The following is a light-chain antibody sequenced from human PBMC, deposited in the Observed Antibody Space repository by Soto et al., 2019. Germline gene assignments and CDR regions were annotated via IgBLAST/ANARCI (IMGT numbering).Light chain of an antibody. J-gene: IGKJ2*01. CDR3: QQYGSSPQYT. CDR1: QSVSSSY. Sequence: EIVLTQSPGTLSLSPGERATLSCRASQSVSSSYLAWYQQKPGQAPRLLIYGASSRATGIPDRCSGSGSGTDFTLTISRLEPEDFAVYYCQQYGSSPQYTFGQGTKLEIK. V-gene: IGKV3-20*01. CDR2: GAS.